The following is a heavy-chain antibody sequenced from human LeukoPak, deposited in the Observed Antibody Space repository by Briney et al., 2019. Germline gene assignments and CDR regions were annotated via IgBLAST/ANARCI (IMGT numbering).Heavy chain of an antibody. CDR2: INHSGST. D-gene: IGHD6-6*01. CDR1: GGSFSGYY. Sequence: SETLSLTCAVYGGSFSGYYWSWIRQPPGKGLEWIGEINHSGSTNYNPSLKSRVTISVDTSKNQFSLKLSSVTAADTAVYYCARNGRPLFDPWGQGTLVTVSS. V-gene: IGHV4-34*01. CDR3: ARNGRPLFDP. J-gene: IGHJ5*02.